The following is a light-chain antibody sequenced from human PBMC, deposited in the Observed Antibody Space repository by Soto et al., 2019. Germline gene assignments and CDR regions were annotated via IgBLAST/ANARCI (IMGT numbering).Light chain of an antibody. V-gene: IGKV1-39*01. CDR2: AAS. J-gene: IGKJ3*01. CDR3: QQDLRPPLT. Sequence: DIQITQSPSSLSASVGDRVTITCRASQSVSNYLNWYQQKPGKAPTLLIYAASTLQSGVPSRISGSGSGTDFTLTISSLQPEDFATYYCQQDLRPPLTFGPGTKVDI. CDR1: QSVSNY.